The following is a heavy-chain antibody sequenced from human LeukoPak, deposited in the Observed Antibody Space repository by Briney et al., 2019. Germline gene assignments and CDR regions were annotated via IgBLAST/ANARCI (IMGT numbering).Heavy chain of an antibody. J-gene: IGHJ3*02. D-gene: IGHD5-18*01. V-gene: IGHV4-34*01. CDR1: GGSFSGYY. Sequence: SETLSLTCAVYGGSFSGYYWSWIRQPPGKGLEWIGEINHSGSTKYNPSLKSRVTISVDTSKNQFSMKLSSVTAADTAVYYCARLLRGGRDTAMVTMIVVRAKPGAFDSWGQGTMVTVSS. CDR2: INHSGST. CDR3: ARLLRGGRDTAMVTMIVVRAKPGAFDS.